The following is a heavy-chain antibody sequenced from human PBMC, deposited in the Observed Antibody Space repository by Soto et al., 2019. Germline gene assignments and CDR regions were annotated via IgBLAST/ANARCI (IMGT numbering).Heavy chain of an antibody. CDR2: SNYGGPT. CDR3: ARHGAYSTSVYYYYGMDV. Sequence: SETLSLTCTVSGGAINSTVYYWGWIRQPPGKGLEGIGSSNYGGPTYHSPSLQSRVTISLDTAKNHFSLNLRSVTAADTAVYYCARHGAYSTSVYYYYGMDVWGQGTTVTVSS. V-gene: IGHV4-39*01. CDR1: GGAINSTVYY. J-gene: IGHJ6*02. D-gene: IGHD6-13*01.